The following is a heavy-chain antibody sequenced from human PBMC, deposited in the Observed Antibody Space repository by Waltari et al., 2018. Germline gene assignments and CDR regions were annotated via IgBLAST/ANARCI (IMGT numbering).Heavy chain of an antibody. CDR1: GSSFGRCP. J-gene: IGHJ4*02. CDR3: ASGLRTVRGVMNIGFDY. V-gene: IGHV3-30*03. D-gene: IGHD3-10*01. Sequence: QVKLVESGEGVVQTGGSLELPGAASGSSFGRCPMHWFRQTPDKGLEWAAFISYDGNYEYYAEAVKGRFTISRDNSNNILYLQINNLRPDDTAVYYCASGLRTVRGVMNIGFDYWGQGALVTVSS. CDR2: ISYDGNYE.